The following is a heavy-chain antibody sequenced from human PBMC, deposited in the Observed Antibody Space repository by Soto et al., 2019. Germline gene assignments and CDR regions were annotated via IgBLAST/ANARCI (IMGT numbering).Heavy chain of an antibody. CDR3: AGVIFDSSGWYYFDY. CDR1: GGSISSSNW. Sequence: QVQLQESGPGLVKPSGTLSLTCAVSGGSISSSNWWSWVRQPPGKGLEWIGEIYHSGSTNYNPSLKSRVTISGDKSKSQFSLKLSSVTAADTAVYYCAGVIFDSSGWYYFDYWGQGTLVTVSS. V-gene: IGHV4-4*02. J-gene: IGHJ4*02. CDR2: IYHSGST. D-gene: IGHD6-19*01.